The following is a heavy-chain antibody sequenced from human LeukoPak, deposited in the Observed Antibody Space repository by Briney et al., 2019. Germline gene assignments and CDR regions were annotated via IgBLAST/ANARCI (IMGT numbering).Heavy chain of an antibody. J-gene: IGHJ4*02. CDR2: ISGSGGST. CDR1: GFTLSSYG. V-gene: IGHV3-23*01. CDR3: AKEVRMRPTVMGGTGYFDY. D-gene: IGHD4-17*01. Sequence: GGSLRLSCAASGFTLSSYGMSWVRQAPGKGLEWVSAISGSGGSTYYADSVKGRFTISRDNSKNTLYLQMNSLRAEDTAVYYCAKEVRMRPTVMGGTGYFDYWGQGTLVTVSS.